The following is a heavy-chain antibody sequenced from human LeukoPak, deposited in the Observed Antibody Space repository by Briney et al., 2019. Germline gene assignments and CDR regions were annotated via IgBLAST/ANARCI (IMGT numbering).Heavy chain of an antibody. J-gene: IGHJ3*02. Sequence: ASVKVSCKASGYTFTSYGISWVRQAPGQGLEWMGWISAYNGNTNYAQKLQGRVTMTTDTSTSTAYMELRGLRSDDTAVYYCARDLGYGSGNDAFDIWGQGTMVTVSS. CDR3: ARDLGYGSGNDAFDI. CDR1: GYTFTSYG. CDR2: ISAYNGNT. D-gene: IGHD3-10*01. V-gene: IGHV1-18*01.